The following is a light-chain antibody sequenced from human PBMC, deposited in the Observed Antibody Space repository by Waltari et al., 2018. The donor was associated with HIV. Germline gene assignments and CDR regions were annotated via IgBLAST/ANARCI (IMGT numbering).Light chain of an antibody. V-gene: IGLV1-47*01. CDR2: RNN. CDR1: SSSIGRNY. CDR3: AAWDDSLSGYV. Sequence: QSVLTQPPQASGPPGQRVTIPCSGVSSSIGRNYVSWYQQLPGTAPKLLIYRNNQRPSGVPDRFSGSKSGTSASLAISGLRSEDEADYYCAAWDDSLSGYVFGTGTKVTVL. J-gene: IGLJ1*01.